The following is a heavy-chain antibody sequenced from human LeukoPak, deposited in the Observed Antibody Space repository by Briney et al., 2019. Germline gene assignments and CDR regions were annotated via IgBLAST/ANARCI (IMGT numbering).Heavy chain of an antibody. D-gene: IGHD3-22*01. CDR3: AREIQEHYYDSSGYYYDY. V-gene: IGHV3-33*01. Sequence: GRSLRLSCAASGFTFSSYGMHRVRQAPGKGLDWVAVIWYDGSNKYYADSVKGRFTISRDNSKNTLYLQMNSLRAEDTAVYFCAREIQEHYYDSSGYYYDYWGQGTLVTVSS. CDR1: GFTFSSYG. CDR2: IWYDGSNK. J-gene: IGHJ4*02.